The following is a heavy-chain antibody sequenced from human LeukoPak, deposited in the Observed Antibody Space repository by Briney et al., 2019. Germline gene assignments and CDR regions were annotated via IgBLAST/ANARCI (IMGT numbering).Heavy chain of an antibody. J-gene: IGHJ6*03. V-gene: IGHV3-21*01. CDR2: ISSSSYI. Sequence: PGGSLRLSCAASGFTFSSYSMNWVRQAPGKGLEWVSSISSSSYIYYADSVKGRFTISRDNAKNSLYLQMNSLRAEDTAVYYCASVPAATSYYYYYYMDVWGKGTTVTVSS. D-gene: IGHD2-2*01. CDR1: GFTFSSYS. CDR3: ASVPAATSYYYYYYMDV.